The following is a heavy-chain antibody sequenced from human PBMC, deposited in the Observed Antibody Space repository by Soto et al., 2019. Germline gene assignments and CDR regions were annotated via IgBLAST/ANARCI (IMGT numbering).Heavy chain of an antibody. D-gene: IGHD6-19*01. J-gene: IGHJ5*02. Sequence: GASVKVTCNASGDRFACYAMYWLRHSPEQRLEWMGWLNAGNGNTKYSQKFPGRVPITRDTSASTAYMELRRLRSEDTAGYYCARVAEAGFLPGVYWFDPWRQGSLVTVTS. CDR2: LNAGNGNT. V-gene: IGHV1-3*01. CDR1: GDRFACYA. CDR3: ARVAEAGFLPGVYWFDP.